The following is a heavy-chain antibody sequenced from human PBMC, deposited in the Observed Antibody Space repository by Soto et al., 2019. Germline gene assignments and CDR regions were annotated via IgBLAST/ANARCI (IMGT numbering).Heavy chain of an antibody. V-gene: IGHV3-30*18. Sequence: PGGSLRLSCAASGFTFSSYGMHWVRQAPGKGLEWVAVISYDGSNKYYADSVKGRFTISRDNSKNTLYLQMNSLRAEDTAVYYCAKGLHIVVVTVSAFDIWGQGTMGTVS. CDR1: GFTFSSYG. CDR3: AKGLHIVVVTVSAFDI. J-gene: IGHJ3*02. CDR2: ISYDGSNK. D-gene: IGHD2-21*02.